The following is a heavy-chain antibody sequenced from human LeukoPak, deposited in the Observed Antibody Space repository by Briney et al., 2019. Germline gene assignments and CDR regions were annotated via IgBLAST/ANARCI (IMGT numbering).Heavy chain of an antibody. CDR3: ARDHNWGFDF. CDR2: ISSTYNI. Sequence: EPGGSLRLSCAASGFTFSSYSMNWVRQAPGRGLEWVSYISSTYNIYYSDSVRGRFTISRDNAKNSVYLQMNSLRDEDTAVYYCARDHNWGFDFWGQGTLVAVSS. CDR1: GFTFSSYS. V-gene: IGHV3-48*02. J-gene: IGHJ4*02. D-gene: IGHD7-27*01.